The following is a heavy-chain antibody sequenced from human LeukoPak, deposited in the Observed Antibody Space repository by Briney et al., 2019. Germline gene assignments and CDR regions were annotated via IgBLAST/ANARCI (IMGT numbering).Heavy chain of an antibody. Sequence: GGSLRLSCAASGFTFSSYAMSWVRQAPGKGLEWVSRINSDGSSRTYADSVKGRFTISRDNAKNTLYLQMNSLRAEDTAVYYCAGVSPQWLIPPDYWGQGTLVTVSS. CDR2: INSDGSSR. CDR3: AGVSPQWLIPPDY. D-gene: IGHD6-19*01. V-gene: IGHV3-74*01. CDR1: GFTFSSYA. J-gene: IGHJ4*02.